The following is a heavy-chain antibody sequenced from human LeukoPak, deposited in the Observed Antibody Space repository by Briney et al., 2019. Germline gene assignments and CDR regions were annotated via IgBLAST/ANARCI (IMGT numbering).Heavy chain of an antibody. CDR1: GGSFSGYY. J-gene: IGHJ4*02. CDR3: ARGGYFDY. Sequence: SETLSLTCAVYGGSFSGYYWSWIRQPPGKGLEWIGEINHSGSANYNPSLKSRVTISVDTSKNQFSLKLSSVTAADTAVYYCARGGYFDYWGQGTLVTVSS. V-gene: IGHV4-34*01. CDR2: INHSGSA.